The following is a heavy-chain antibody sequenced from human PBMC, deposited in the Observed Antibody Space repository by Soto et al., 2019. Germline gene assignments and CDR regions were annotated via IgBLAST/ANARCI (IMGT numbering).Heavy chain of an antibody. CDR2: MNPNSGNT. V-gene: IGHV1-8*02. Sequence: GASVKVSCKASGYTFTSYGISWVRQATGQGLGWMGWMNPNSGNTGYAQKFQGRVTMTRNTSISTAYMELSSLRSEDTAVYYCSRGRNIVLMVYAIDDAFDIWGQGTMVTVSS. CDR3: SRGRNIVLMVYAIDDAFDI. J-gene: IGHJ3*02. D-gene: IGHD2-8*01. CDR1: GYTFTSYG.